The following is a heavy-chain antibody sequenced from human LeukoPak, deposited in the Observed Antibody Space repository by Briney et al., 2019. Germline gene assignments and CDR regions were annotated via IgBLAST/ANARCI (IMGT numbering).Heavy chain of an antibody. V-gene: IGHV4-34*01. CDR2: INHSGST. CDR1: GGSFSGYY. Sequence: SETLSLTCAVYGGSFSGYYWSWIRQPPGKGLEWIGEINHSGSTNYNPSLKSRVTISVDTSKNQFPLKLSSVTAADTAVYYCVGFPVVVTEGDYWGQGTLVTVSS. J-gene: IGHJ4*02. CDR3: VGFPVVVTEGDY. D-gene: IGHD3-22*01.